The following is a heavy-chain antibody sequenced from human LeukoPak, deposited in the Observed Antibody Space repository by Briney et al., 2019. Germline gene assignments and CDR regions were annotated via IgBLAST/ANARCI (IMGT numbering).Heavy chain of an antibody. Sequence: SQTLPLTCTVSGYSISSGYYWGWIRQPPGKGLEWIGSIYHSGSTYYTPSPTSRVTISVDTSKNQFSLKLSSVTAADTAVYYCAREGATYYYDTRGYPPADYWGQGTLVTVSS. CDR3: AREGATYYYDTRGYPPADY. J-gene: IGHJ4*02. V-gene: IGHV4-38-2*02. CDR1: GYSISSGYY. CDR2: IYHSGST. D-gene: IGHD3-22*01.